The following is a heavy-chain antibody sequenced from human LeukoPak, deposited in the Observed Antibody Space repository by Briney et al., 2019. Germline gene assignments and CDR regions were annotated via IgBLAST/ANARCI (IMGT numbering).Heavy chain of an antibody. CDR2: ISSSGSLT. V-gene: IGHV3-11*04. CDR3: ARDQAEYSLNNWFDP. CDR1: GFTFSDYY. Sequence: GGSLRLSCAASGFTFSDYYISWIRQAPGKGLEWVSYISSSGSLTYYADSVKGRFTISRDNAKNSLYLQMNSLRVEDTAVYYCARDQAEYSLNNWFDPWGQGTLVTVSS. J-gene: IGHJ5*02. D-gene: IGHD2/OR15-2a*01.